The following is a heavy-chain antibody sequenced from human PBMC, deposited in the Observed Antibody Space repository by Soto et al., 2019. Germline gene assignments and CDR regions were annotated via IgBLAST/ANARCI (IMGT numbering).Heavy chain of an antibody. D-gene: IGHD2-2*01. Sequence: QLQLQESGSGLVKPSQTLSLTCAVSGGSISSGGYSWSWIRQPPGKGLEWIGYMYHSGSTYYNTSLKSRFTLSIDSSKNQFSLKLSSVTAADTAVYYCARVPYYWGQGILVTVSS. V-gene: IGHV4-30-2*01. J-gene: IGHJ4*02. CDR3: ARVPYY. CDR1: GGSISSGGYS. CDR2: MYHSGST.